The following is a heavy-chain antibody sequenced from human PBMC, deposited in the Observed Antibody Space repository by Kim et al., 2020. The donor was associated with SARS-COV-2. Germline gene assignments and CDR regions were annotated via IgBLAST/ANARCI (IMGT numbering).Heavy chain of an antibody. D-gene: IGHD3-22*01. J-gene: IGHJ4*02. CDR3: AREYYDSSGYPLDY. V-gene: IGHV1-2*04. Sequence: AQKFQGWVTMTRDTSISTAYMELSRLRSDDTAVYYCAREYYDSSGYPLDYWGQGTLVTVSS.